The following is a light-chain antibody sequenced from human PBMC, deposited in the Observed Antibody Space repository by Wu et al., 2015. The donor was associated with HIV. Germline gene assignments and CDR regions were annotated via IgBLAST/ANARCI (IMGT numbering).Light chain of an antibody. J-gene: IGKJ1*01. Sequence: AIRMTQSPSSLSASTGDRVTITCRASQGVSNFLAWYQEKPGKAPKLLIYGASTLQSGVPSRFSGSGSGTDFNLTISCLQSEDFATYYCQKYNTAPWTFGQGTKVEMK. V-gene: IGKV1-8*01. CDR3: QKYNTAPWT. CDR1: QGVSNF. CDR2: GAS.